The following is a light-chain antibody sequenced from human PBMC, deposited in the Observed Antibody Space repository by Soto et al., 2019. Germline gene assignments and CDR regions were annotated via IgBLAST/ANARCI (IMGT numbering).Light chain of an antibody. CDR3: CSYAGGHTSLL. J-gene: IGLJ2*01. V-gene: IGLV2-11*01. CDR2: DVS. Sequence: QSVLTQPRSVSGSPGQSVTISCTGTSSDVGGYNYVSWYPQHPGTVHKLMIYDVSNRPSGVPDRFSGSKSGHTASLTISGLQAEDEADYYCCSYAGGHTSLLFGGGTKLTV. CDR1: SSDVGGYNY.